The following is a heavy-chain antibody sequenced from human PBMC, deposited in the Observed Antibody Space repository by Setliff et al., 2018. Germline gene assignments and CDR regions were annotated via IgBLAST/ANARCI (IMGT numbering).Heavy chain of an antibody. V-gene: IGHV3-21*01. CDR3: ARASYHYWYFDL. CDR1: GFTFSDYT. Sequence: PGESLKISCAASGFTFSDYTMTWVRQAPGKGLEWVSYISSISTYIYYADSMKGRFTISRDNAKNSLYLQVNSLRAEDTAVYYCARASYHYWYFDLWGRGTLVTVSS. D-gene: IGHD2-2*01. J-gene: IGHJ2*01. CDR2: ISSISTYI.